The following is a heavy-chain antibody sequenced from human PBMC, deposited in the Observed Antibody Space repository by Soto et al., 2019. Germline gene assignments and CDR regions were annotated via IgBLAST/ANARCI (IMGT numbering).Heavy chain of an antibody. CDR2: ISWNSGSI. CDR1: GFTFDDYA. D-gene: IGHD2-15*01. V-gene: IGHV3-9*01. J-gene: IGHJ6*02. Sequence: EVQLVESGGGLVQPGRSLRLSCAASGFTFDDYAMHWVRQAPGKGLEWGSGISWNSGSIGYVDSVKGRFTISRDNAKNSLYLQMNSLRAEDTALYYCAKDRVDGNPSSYYYYGMDVWGQGTTVTVSS. CDR3: AKDRVDGNPSSYYYYGMDV.